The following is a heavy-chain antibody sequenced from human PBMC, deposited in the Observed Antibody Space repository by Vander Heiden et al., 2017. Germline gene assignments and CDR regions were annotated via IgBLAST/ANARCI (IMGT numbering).Heavy chain of an antibody. CDR1: GGSISRYY. J-gene: IGHJ6*02. CDR2: IYTSGST. D-gene: IGHD2-15*01. Sequence: QVQLQESGPGLVKPSATLSLTCTVSGGSISRYYWSWIRQPAGKGLEWIGRIYTSGSTNYNPSLKSRVTMSVDTSKNQFSLKLSSVTAADTAVYYCARVRVGYCSGGSCYSGPYYYYGMDVWGQGTTVTVSS. CDR3: ARVRVGYCSGGSCYSGPYYYYGMDV. V-gene: IGHV4-4*07.